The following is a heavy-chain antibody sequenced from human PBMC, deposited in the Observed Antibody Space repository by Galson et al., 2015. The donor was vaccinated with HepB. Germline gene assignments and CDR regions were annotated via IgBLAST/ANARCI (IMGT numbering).Heavy chain of an antibody. J-gene: IGHJ4*02. V-gene: IGHV1-69*13. CDR2: IIPTSGAA. Sequence: SVKVSCKASGGTFSTYPLSWVRQAPGQGLQWMGGIIPTSGAASNAQRFQGRVTFTADGSTSTAYMELNNLRSDDTAVYYCARDSSGYPFQFWGQGTLVTVSS. D-gene: IGHD3-22*01. CDR3: ARDSSGYPFQF. CDR1: GGTFSTYP.